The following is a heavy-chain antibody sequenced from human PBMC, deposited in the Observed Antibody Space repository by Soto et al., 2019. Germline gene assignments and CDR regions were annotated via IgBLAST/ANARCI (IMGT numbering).Heavy chain of an antibody. D-gene: IGHD2-8*01. J-gene: IGHJ3*02. Sequence: QLQLQESGPGLVKPSETLSLTCTVSGGSISSSSYYWGWIRQPPGKGLEWIGSIYYSGSTYYTPPLRSRXXISVDTSKNQFSLKLSSVTAADTAVYYCARRGYYAISAFDIWGQGTMVTVSS. V-gene: IGHV4-39*01. CDR1: GGSISSSSYY. CDR2: IYYSGST. CDR3: ARRGYYAISAFDI.